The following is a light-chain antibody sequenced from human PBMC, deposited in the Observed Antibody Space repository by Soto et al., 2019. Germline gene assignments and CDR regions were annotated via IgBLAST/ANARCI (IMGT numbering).Light chain of an antibody. V-gene: IGLV2-14*01. CDR3: SSYTGSSTQYV. J-gene: IGLJ1*01. Sequence: QSALTQPASVSGSPGQSITISCTGTSSDISGYDYVSWYQQHPGKAPKLMIYEVSNRPSGISNRFSGSKSGNTASLTISGLHAEDEADYYCSSYTGSSTQYVFGTGTKLTVL. CDR2: EVS. CDR1: SSDISGYDY.